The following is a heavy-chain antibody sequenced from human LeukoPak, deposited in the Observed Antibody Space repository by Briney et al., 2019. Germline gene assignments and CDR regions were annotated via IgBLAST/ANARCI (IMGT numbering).Heavy chain of an antibody. CDR2: MNPSSGKT. CDR1: GYTFTGYY. Sequence: GASVKVSCKASGYTFTGYYMHWVRQATGQGLEWMGWMNPSSGKTGYAQKFQGRISMTRNTSISTAYMELSSLRSEDTAVYYCARETPSRYFDYWGQGTLVTVSS. CDR3: ARETPSRYFDY. V-gene: IGHV1-8*02. D-gene: IGHD4-23*01. J-gene: IGHJ4*02.